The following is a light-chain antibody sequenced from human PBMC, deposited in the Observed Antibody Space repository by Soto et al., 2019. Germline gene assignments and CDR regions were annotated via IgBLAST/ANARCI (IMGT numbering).Light chain of an antibody. CDR1: SSDVGGYNY. V-gene: IGLV2-14*01. Sequence: QSALTQPASASGSPGQSITISCTGTSSDVGGYNYVSWYQQHPGKAPKLMIYEVTNRPSGVSNRFSGSKSGNTASLTISGLQAEDEAGYYCSSYTSTDTVVFGGGTKLTVL. CDR2: EVT. CDR3: SSYTSTDTVV. J-gene: IGLJ3*02.